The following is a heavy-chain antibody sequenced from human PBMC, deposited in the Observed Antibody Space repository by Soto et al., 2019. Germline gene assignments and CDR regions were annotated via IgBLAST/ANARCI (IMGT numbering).Heavy chain of an antibody. V-gene: IGHV3-21*04. CDR1: GFTFSSYS. D-gene: IGHD1-26*01. Sequence: GGSLRLSCGASGFTFSSYSMNWVRQAPGKGLEWVSSISSSSSSTYYADSVKGRFTISRDNAKNTLYLQMNSLRAEDTAVYYCAKDATRELQDAFDIWGQGTMVTVSS. J-gene: IGHJ3*02. CDR2: ISSSSSST. CDR3: AKDATRELQDAFDI.